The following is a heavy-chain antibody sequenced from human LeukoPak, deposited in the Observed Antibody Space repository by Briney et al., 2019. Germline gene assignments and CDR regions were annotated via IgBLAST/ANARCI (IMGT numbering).Heavy chain of an antibody. V-gene: IGHV4-34*01. Sequence: PSETLSLTRAVYGGSFSGYYWSWIRQPPGKGLEWIGEINHSGSTNYNPSLKSRVTISVDTSKNQFSLKLSSVTAADTAVYYCAIQEGYIDYWGQGTLVTVSS. CDR2: INHSGST. CDR3: AIQEGYIDY. J-gene: IGHJ4*02. CDR1: GGSFSGYY.